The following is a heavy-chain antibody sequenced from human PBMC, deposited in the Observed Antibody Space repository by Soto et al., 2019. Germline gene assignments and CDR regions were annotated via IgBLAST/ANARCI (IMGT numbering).Heavy chain of an antibody. V-gene: IGHV4-30-4*01. CDR2: IYYSGST. Sequence: QVQLQESGPGLVKPSQTLSLTCTVSGGSISSGDYYWSWIRQPPGKGLEWIGYIYYSGSTYYNPSLKRRVTLSIDXXKNQFSLKLSSVTAADTAVYYCARVGGFGATTIDYWGQGTLVTVSS. CDR3: ARVGGFGATTIDY. CDR1: GGSISSGDYY. J-gene: IGHJ4*02. D-gene: IGHD3-10*01.